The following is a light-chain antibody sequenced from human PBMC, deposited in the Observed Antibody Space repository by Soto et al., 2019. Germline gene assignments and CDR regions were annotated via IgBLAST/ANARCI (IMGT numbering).Light chain of an antibody. V-gene: IGKV1-8*01. CDR2: SAA. CDR1: PPMSIY. CDR3: QQYYSYPWT. J-gene: IGKJ1*01. Sequence: AIRMTQSPSSLSASTGDTVAITCRASPPMSIYLAWYQQKPGTAPKLLIYSAATLQSGVPSRFSGSGAGTDFTLTIKNLQSEDFATYYCQQYYSYPWTFGQGTKVEIQ.